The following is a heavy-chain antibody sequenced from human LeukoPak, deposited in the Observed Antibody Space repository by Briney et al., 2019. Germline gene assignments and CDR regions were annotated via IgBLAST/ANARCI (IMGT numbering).Heavy chain of an antibody. CDR1: GFTFSSYA. CDR2: ISGSGGST. V-gene: IGHV3-23*01. D-gene: IGHD3-22*01. J-gene: IGHJ1*01. Sequence: PGGSLRLSCAASGFTFSSYAMSWVRQAPGKGLEWVSAISGSGGSTYYADSVKGRFTISRDNSKNTLYLQMNSLRAEDTAVYYCAKHRDYYDSSGYYYVTAEYFQHWGQGTLVTVSS. CDR3: AKHRDYYDSSGYYYVTAEYFQH.